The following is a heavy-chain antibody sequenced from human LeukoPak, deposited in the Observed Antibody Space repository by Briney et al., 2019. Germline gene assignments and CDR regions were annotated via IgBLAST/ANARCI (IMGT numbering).Heavy chain of an antibody. J-gene: IGHJ4*02. CDR1: GFTFDTYA. D-gene: IGHD1-1*01. CDR3: ARYVPPTTTATRFFDR. V-gene: IGHV3-23*01. Sequence: GGSLRLSCAASGFTFDTYALTWVRQAPGKGLEWVSVIAAGGGGIQYAESVKGRFIISRDNSKKTLYLQMNNLRDEDTAMYYCARYVPPTTTATRFFDRWGQGTLVTVSS. CDR2: IAAGGGGI.